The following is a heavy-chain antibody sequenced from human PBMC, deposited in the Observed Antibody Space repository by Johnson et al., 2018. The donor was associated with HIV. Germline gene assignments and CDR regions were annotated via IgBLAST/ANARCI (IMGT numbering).Heavy chain of an antibody. D-gene: IGHD3-22*01. V-gene: IGHV3-30-3*01. CDR1: GFTFSSYA. Sequence: VHLVESGGGVVQPGRSLRLSCAASGFTFSSYAMHWVRQAPGKGLEWVAVISYDGSNKYYADSVKGRFTISRDNSKNTLYLQMNSLRAEDTAVYYCARDYYDSSGYYWDDAFDIWGQGTMVTVSS. J-gene: IGHJ3*02. CDR2: ISYDGSNK. CDR3: ARDYYDSSGYYWDDAFDI.